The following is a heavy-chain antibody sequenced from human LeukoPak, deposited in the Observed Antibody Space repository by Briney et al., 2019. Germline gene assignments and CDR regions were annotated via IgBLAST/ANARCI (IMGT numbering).Heavy chain of an antibody. CDR3: ARGGHYNVVAY. J-gene: IGHJ4*02. CDR2: INHSGST. D-gene: IGHD1-1*01. V-gene: IGHV4-39*07. Sequence: SETLSLTCTVSGGSISSSSYYWGWIRQPPGKGLEWIGEINHSGSTNYNPSLKSRVTISVDTSKNQFSLKLSSVTAADTAVYYCARGGHYNVVAYWGQGTLVTVSS. CDR1: GGSISSSSYY.